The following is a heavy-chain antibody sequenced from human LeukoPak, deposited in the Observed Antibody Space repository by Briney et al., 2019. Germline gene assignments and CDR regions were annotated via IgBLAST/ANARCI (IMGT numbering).Heavy chain of an antibody. CDR2: INPNSGGT. Sequence: ASVKVSCKASGYTFTGYYMHWVRQAPGQGLEWMGWINPNSGGTNYAQKFQGRVTMTRDTSISTAYVELSRLRSDDTAVYYCERSVRGGHLRDYYYYMDVWGKGTTVTVS. J-gene: IGHJ6*03. V-gene: IGHV1-2*02. CDR1: GYTFTGYY. D-gene: IGHD3-10*01. CDR3: ERSVRGGHLRDYYYYMDV.